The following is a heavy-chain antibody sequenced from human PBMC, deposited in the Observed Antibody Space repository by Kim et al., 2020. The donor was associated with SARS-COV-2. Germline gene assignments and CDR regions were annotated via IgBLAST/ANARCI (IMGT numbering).Heavy chain of an antibody. CDR2: INQGGTEK. Sequence: LSLTCAASGFTFSTYWMTWVRQAPGKGLEWVANINQGGTEKYYVDSVKGRFTISRDNAKNSLFLGVNSLRVEDTAVYYCARTHYGDYVWGQGTLVTVSS. CDR3: ARTHYGDYV. J-gene: IGHJ4*02. D-gene: IGHD4-17*01. V-gene: IGHV3-7*01. CDR1: GFTFSTYW.